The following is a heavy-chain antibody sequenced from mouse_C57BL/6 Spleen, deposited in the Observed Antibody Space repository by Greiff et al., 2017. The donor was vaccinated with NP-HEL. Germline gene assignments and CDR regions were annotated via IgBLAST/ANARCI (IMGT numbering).Heavy chain of an antibody. J-gene: IGHJ1*03. CDR3: AREGGSRGDWYFDV. V-gene: IGHV5-16*01. CDR2: INYDGSST. D-gene: IGHD1-1*01. Sequence: EVKVVESEGGLVQPGRSMKLSCTASGFTFSDYYMAWVRQVPEKGLEWVANINYDGSSTYYLDSLKSRFIISRDNAKNILYLQMSSLKSEDTATYYCAREGGSRGDWYFDVWGTGTTVTVSS. CDR1: GFTFSDYY.